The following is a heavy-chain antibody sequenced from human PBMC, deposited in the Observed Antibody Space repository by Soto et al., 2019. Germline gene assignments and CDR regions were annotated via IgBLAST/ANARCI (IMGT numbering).Heavy chain of an antibody. D-gene: IGHD3-16*01. CDR3: ARDQYEDAFDI. CDR2: INPNSGGS. Sequence: ASVKVSCKASGYTFTGYYMHWVRQAPGQGLEWMGWINPNSGGSNYAQKFQGWVTMTRDTSISTAYMELSRLRSDDTAVYYCARDQYEDAFDIWGQGTMVTVSS. CDR1: GYTFTGYY. J-gene: IGHJ3*02. V-gene: IGHV1-2*04.